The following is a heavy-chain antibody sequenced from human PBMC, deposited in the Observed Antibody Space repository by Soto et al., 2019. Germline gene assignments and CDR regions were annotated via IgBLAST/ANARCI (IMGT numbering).Heavy chain of an antibody. CDR2: INHSGST. J-gene: IGHJ3*02. CDR3: ARAISYGICFGELGALDI. V-gene: IGHV4-34*01. D-gene: IGHD3-10*01. Sequence: SETLSLTCAVYGGSFSGYYWSWIRQPPGKGLEWIGEINHSGSTNYNPSLKSRVTISVDTSKNQFSLKLSSVTAADTAVYYCARAISYGICFGELGALDIWGQGTMVTVSS. CDR1: GGSFSGYY.